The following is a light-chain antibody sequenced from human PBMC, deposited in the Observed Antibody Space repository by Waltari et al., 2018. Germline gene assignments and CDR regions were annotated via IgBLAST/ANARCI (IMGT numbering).Light chain of an antibody. V-gene: IGKV3-15*01. CDR2: GAS. CDR3: HQYNDGPPFN. Sequence: EIVMTQSPATLSVSPGERDILSCRASQSVTTNLAWYQQKPGQAPRLLLYGASTRATDIPARFSGSGSGTEFTLTISSLQSEDCAVYYCHQYNDGPPFNFGQGTKLEIK. J-gene: IGKJ2*01. CDR1: QSVTTN.